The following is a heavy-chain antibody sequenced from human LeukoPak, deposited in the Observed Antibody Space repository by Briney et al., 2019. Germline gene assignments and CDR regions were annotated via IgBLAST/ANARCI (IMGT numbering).Heavy chain of an antibody. Sequence: ASAKVSCKASGYTFTGYYMHWVRQAPGQGLEWMGRINPNSGGTNYAQKFQGRVTMTRDTSISTAYMELSRLRSDDTAVYYCARAQRGYSYGCFNCWGQGTLVTVSS. V-gene: IGHV1-2*06. CDR2: INPNSGGT. J-gene: IGHJ4*02. D-gene: IGHD5-18*01. CDR1: GYTFTGYY. CDR3: ARAQRGYSYGCFNC.